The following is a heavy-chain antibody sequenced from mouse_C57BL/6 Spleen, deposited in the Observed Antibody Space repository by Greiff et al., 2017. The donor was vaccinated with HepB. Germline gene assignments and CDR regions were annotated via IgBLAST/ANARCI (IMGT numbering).Heavy chain of an antibody. CDR2: ISNGGGST. CDR1: GFTFSDYY. V-gene: IGHV5-12*01. D-gene: IGHD1-1*01. CDR3: ARQGYYGSSPCAMDY. J-gene: IGHJ4*01. Sequence: EVMLVESGGGLVQPGGSLKLSCAASGFTFSDYYMYWVRQTPEKRLEWVAYISNGGGSTYYPDTVKGRFTISRDNAKNTLYLQMSRLKAEDTAMYYCARQGYYGSSPCAMDYWGQGTSVTVSS.